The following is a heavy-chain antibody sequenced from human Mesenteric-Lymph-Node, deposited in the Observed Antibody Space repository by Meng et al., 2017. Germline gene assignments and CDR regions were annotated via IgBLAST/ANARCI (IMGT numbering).Heavy chain of an antibody. J-gene: IGHJ4*02. D-gene: IGHD6-19*01. CDR1: GSSISSSSYY. CDR3: ARGIAVAADY. V-gene: IGHV4-39*07. Sequence: SETLSLTCTVSGSSISSSSYYWGWIRQPPGKGLEWIGSIYYSGSTYYNPSLKSRVTISVDTSKNQFSLKLSSVTAADTAVYYCARGIAVAADYWGQGTLVTVSS. CDR2: IYYSGST.